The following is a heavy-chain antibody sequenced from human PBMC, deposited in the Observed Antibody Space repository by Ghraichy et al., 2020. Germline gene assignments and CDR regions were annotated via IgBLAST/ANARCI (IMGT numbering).Heavy chain of an antibody. Sequence: GGSLRLSCAASGFTFSSYTMNWVRQAPGKGLEWVSSISGSGRYRYYADSLKGRFAISRDNAKNSLYLQMNSLSAEDAAVYYCTRDASLPGYSYGRPLYGMDVWGQGTTVTVTS. CDR1: GFTFSSYT. CDR3: TRDASLPGYSYGRPLYGMDV. J-gene: IGHJ6*02. V-gene: IGHV3-21*01. CDR2: ISGSGRYR. D-gene: IGHD5-18*01.